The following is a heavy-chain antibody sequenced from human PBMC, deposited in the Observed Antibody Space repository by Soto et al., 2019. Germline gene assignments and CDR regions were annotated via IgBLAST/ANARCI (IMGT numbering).Heavy chain of an antibody. Sequence: QITLNESGPALVKPTQTLTLTCTFSGFSLNTRDVGVGWIRQPPGKALEWLGVVYWDDDKTYSPSLKSRLTPTKDTPKNQVVLRMTKMDPVDTATYYCAHCRGGVASFWGQGTLVTVSS. J-gene: IGHJ4*02. CDR3: AHCRGGVASF. D-gene: IGHD3-16*01. V-gene: IGHV2-5*02. CDR2: VYWDDDK. CDR1: GFSLNTRDVG.